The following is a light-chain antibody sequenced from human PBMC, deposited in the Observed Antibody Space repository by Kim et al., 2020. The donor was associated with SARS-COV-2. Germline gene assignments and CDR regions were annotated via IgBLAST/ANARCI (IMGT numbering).Light chain of an antibody. J-gene: IGKJ1*01. Sequence: DIQMTQSPSSVSASVGDRVTITCRASQSITSWLVWYQQKPGKAPKLLIYAASSLQSGVPSRFSGSGSGTDFTLTISSLQPEDFATYSCKKLTSSQSTFAQGPR. CDR2: AAS. V-gene: IGKV1-12*01. CDR3: KKLTSSQST. CDR1: QSITSW.